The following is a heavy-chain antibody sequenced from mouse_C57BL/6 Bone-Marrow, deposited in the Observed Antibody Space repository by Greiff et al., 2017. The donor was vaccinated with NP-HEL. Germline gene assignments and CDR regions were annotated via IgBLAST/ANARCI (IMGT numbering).Heavy chain of an antibody. Sequence: VQVVESGPGLVQPSQSLSITCTVSGFSLTSYGVHWVRQSPGKGLEWLGVIWRGGSTDYNAAFMSRLSITKDNSKSQVFFKMNSLQADDTAIYYCAKNVRFWYFDVWGTGTTVTVSS. CDR3: AKNVRFWYFDV. CDR2: IWRGGST. V-gene: IGHV2-5*01. J-gene: IGHJ1*03. CDR1: GFSLTSYG.